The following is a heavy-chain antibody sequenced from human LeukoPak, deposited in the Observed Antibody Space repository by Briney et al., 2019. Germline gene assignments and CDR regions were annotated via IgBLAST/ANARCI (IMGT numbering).Heavy chain of an antibody. Sequence: ASVKVSCKASGGTFSSYAISWVRQAPGQGLEWMGWISGNNGNTNYAQKFQGRVTLTTDTSTTTAYMEVRSLRSDDTAVYYCGRITNYYYEGMDVWGQGTTVTVSS. CDR2: ISGNNGNT. CDR1: GGTFSSYA. J-gene: IGHJ6*02. V-gene: IGHV1-18*01. CDR3: GRITNYYYEGMDV.